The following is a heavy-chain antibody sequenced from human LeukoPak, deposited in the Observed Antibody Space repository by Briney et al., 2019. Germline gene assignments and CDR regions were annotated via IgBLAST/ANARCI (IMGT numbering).Heavy chain of an antibody. CDR2: ISDSGGST. Sequence: GGSLRLSCSASGFPFSSYAMHWVRQPPAKELEYVSAISDSGGSTYYADSVKDRFTISRDNSKNTLYLQMSSLRAEDTAVYFCVLGYSFGPYGMDVWGQGTTVTVSS. J-gene: IGHJ6*02. CDR3: VLGYSFGPYGMDV. D-gene: IGHD2-15*01. CDR1: GFPFSSYA. V-gene: IGHV3-64D*09.